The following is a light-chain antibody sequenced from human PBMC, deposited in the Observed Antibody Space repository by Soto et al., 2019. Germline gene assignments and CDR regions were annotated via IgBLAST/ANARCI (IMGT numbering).Light chain of an antibody. Sequence: QSALTQPPSASGSPGQSVTISCTGTSSDVGGYNYVCWYQHHPGKAPKLIISEVSNRPSGVSDRFSGSKSGNTASLTISGLQPEDEADYYCTSFTSSTTYVFGTGTKVTVL. CDR1: SSDVGGYNY. CDR2: EVS. V-gene: IGLV2-14*01. J-gene: IGLJ1*01. CDR3: TSFTSSTTYV.